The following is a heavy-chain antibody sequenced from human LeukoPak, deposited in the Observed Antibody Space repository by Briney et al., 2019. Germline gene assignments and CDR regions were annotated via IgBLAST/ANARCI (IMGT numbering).Heavy chain of an antibody. Sequence: PSETLSLTCTVSGGSISSYYWSWIRQPPGKGLEWIGYIYYSGSTNYNPSLKSRVTISVDTSKNQFSLKLGSVTAADTAVYCCARSSGYYFFDYWGQGTLVTVSS. CDR2: IYYSGST. CDR3: ARSSGYYFFDY. CDR1: GGSISSYY. V-gene: IGHV4-59*01. D-gene: IGHD3-22*01. J-gene: IGHJ4*02.